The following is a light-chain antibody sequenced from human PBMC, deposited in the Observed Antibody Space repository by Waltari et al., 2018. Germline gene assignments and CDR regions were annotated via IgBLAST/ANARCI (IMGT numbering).Light chain of an antibody. CDR1: SSDVGSYNL. CDR3: CSYAGSSTYV. CDR2: EVN. V-gene: IGLV2-23*02. Sequence: QSALTQPASVSGSTGQSITISCTGASSDVGSYNLVSWYRQHPGKAPKLVIYEVNRRPSGFSHRFSGSKSGNTASLTISGLQTEDEADYFCCSYAGSSTYVFGTGTKVTVL. J-gene: IGLJ1*01.